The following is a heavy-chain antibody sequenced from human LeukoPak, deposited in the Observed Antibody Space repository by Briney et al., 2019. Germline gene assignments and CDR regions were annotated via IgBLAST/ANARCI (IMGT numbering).Heavy chain of an antibody. V-gene: IGHV3-20*04. Sequence: GGSLRLSCAASGLTFDDYGMSWVRQAPGKGLEWVSGINWNGGSTGYADSVKGRFTISRDNAKNSLYLQMNSLRAEDTALYYCARDHAHYDFWSGRILSPLDYWGQGTLVTVSS. J-gene: IGHJ4*02. CDR3: ARDHAHYDFWSGRILSPLDY. D-gene: IGHD3-3*01. CDR2: INWNGGST. CDR1: GLTFDDYG.